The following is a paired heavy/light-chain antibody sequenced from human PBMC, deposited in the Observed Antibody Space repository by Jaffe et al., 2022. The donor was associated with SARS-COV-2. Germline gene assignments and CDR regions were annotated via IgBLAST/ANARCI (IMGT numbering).Light chain of an antibody. J-gene: IGKJ1*01. CDR3: QQSYSSLT. Sequence: DIQVTQSPSSLSASAGDRVTVTCRASQSIGSFLNWYQHKPGKAPKLLIYAASSLQSGVPSRFSGSGSGTDFTLTITSLQPDDSATYFCQQSYSSLTFGQGTKVEIK. CDR2: AAS. CDR1: QSIGSF. V-gene: IGKV1-39*01.
Heavy chain of an antibody. CDR3: ARDTLVHRDVSNYHYYYAMDV. Sequence: QVQLQESGPGLVKPSQTLSLTCSVSGGSVSSGFHYWSWIRQPAGKALEWIGRIYVGGSTDYNPSLKSRVTISVDTSKNQFSLSLNSVTATDTAVYYCARDTLVHRDVSNYHYYYAMDVWGQGTMVTVSS. CDR2: IYVGGST. J-gene: IGHJ6*02. V-gene: IGHV4-61*02. CDR1: GGSVSSGFHY.